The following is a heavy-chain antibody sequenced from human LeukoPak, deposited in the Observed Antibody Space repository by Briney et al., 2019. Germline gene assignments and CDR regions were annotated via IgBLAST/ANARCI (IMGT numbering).Heavy chain of an antibody. CDR2: IYNSGSA. Sequence: PSETLSLTCTVSGGSINSYYWSWIRQPPGKGLEWIGYIYNSGSANYNPSLKSRVTISVDTSKNQFSLKLISVTAADTAVYYCARKPSIRGGFHWGQGTLVTVSS. V-gene: IGHV4-59*12. CDR3: ARKPSIRGGFH. D-gene: IGHD2-2*01. CDR1: GGSINSYY. J-gene: IGHJ4*02.